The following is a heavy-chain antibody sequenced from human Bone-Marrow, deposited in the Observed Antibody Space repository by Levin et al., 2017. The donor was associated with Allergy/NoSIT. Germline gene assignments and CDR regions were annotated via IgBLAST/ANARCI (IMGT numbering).Heavy chain of an antibody. CDR3: ARHGSGYCSSTSCYYGGYYYYGMDV. V-gene: IGHV4-59*08. D-gene: IGHD2-2*01. J-gene: IGHJ6*02. CDR1: GGSISSYY. CDR2: IYYSGST. Sequence: SETLSLTCTVSGGSISSYYWSWIRQPPGKGLEWIGYIYYSGSTNYNPSLKSRVTISVDTSKNQFSLKLSSVTAADTAVYYCARHGSGYCSSTSCYYGGYYYYGMDVWGQGTTVTVSS.